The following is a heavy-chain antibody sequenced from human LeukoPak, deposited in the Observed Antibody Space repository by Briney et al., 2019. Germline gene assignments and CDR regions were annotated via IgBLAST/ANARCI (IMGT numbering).Heavy chain of an antibody. Sequence: PGGSLRLSCAASGFTFSSSGMHWVRQAPGKGLGWVAVISFDGSNTYYADSVKGRFTISRDNSKNTVYLQVKSLRTEDTAVYYCAKKGMDIVLVPSASGYYNYGMDVWGQGTTVTVSS. CDR3: AKKGMDIVLVPSASGYYNYGMDV. CDR2: ISFDGSNT. D-gene: IGHD2-2*03. V-gene: IGHV3-30*18. CDR1: GFTFSSSG. J-gene: IGHJ6*02.